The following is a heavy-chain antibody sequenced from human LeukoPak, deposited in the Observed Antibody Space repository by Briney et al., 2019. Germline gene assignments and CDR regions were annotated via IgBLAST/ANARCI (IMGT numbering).Heavy chain of an antibody. CDR1: GYSISSGYY. D-gene: IGHD6-19*01. V-gene: IGHV4-38-2*02. CDR3: ARDGGHSSGWYGDAFDI. Sequence: SETLSLTCTVSGYSISSGYYWGWIRQPPGKGLEWIGSIYHSGSTYYNPSLKSRVTISVDTSKNQFSLKLSSVTAADTAVYYCARDGGHSSGWYGDAFDIWGQGTMVTVSS. J-gene: IGHJ3*02. CDR2: IYHSGST.